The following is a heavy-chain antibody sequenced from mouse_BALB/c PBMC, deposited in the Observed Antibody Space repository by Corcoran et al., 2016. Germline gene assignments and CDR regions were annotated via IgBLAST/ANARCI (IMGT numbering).Heavy chain of an antibody. V-gene: IGHV9-3-1*01. CDR2: INTYTGEP. Sequence: QIQLVQSGPALKKPGETVKISCKDSGYTFTNCGMNWVKQAPGKDVKWRGWINTYTGEPTYADDFKGRSAFSLETSASTAYLQINNLKNEDTATYFCASGVPYAMDYWGQGTSVTVSS. CDR1: GYTFTNCG. CDR3: ASGVPYAMDY. J-gene: IGHJ4*01.